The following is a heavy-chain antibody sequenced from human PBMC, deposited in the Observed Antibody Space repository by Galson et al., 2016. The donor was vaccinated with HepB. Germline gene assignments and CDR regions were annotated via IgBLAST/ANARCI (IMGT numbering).Heavy chain of an antibody. D-gene: IGHD3-16*01. CDR3: AREGSGGFDH. Sequence: SLRLSCAASGFTFSNYWMSWVRQTPGKGLEWVANIRQDGGQKSYVDSVKGRFTISRDNAKESLCLQMSSLRVDDTAVYYCAREGSGGFDHWGQGTLVTVSS. CDR2: IRQDGGQK. V-gene: IGHV3-7*01. CDR1: GFTFSNYW. J-gene: IGHJ4*02.